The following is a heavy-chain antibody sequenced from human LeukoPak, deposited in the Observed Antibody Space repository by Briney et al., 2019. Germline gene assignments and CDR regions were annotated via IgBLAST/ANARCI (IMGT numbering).Heavy chain of an antibody. Sequence: SETLSLTCTVSGGSINSSSNYWGWIRQPPGKGLQWIGSVYYRGSTYFNPSLKSRVVISVDTSKNQFSLKLSSVTAADTAFYYCARGTGWPHYFDSWGQGILVTVSS. J-gene: IGHJ4*02. V-gene: IGHV4-39*07. D-gene: IGHD6-19*01. CDR1: GGSINSSSNY. CDR2: VYYRGST. CDR3: ARGTGWPHYFDS.